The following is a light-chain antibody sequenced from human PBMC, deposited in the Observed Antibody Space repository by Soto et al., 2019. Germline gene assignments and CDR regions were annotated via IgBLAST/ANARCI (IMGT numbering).Light chain of an antibody. CDR1: SSDVGGYNY. CDR2: DVS. CDR3: TSYTSMSSRV. Sequence: QSALTQPASVSGSPGQSITISCTGTSSDVGGYNYVYWYQQHPGKAPKLMIYDVSNRPSGVSNRFSGSKSGNTASLTISGLQAEDEADYYCTSYTSMSSRVFGGGTKLTVL. V-gene: IGLV2-14*01. J-gene: IGLJ3*02.